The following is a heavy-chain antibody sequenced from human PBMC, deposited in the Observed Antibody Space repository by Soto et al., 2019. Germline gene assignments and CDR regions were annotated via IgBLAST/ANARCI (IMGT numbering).Heavy chain of an antibody. J-gene: IGHJ6*02. D-gene: IGHD6-13*01. V-gene: IGHV2-5*02. CDR2: IYWDDDK. CDR3: AHRGNYYYGMDV. CDR1: GFSLSTSGVG. Sequence: QITLKESGPTLVKPTQTLTLTCTFSGFSLSTSGVGVVWIRQPPGKALEWLALIYWDDDKRYSPSLKSRLTITKDTSKNQVVLTMTNLDPVDTATYYCAHRGNYYYGMDVWGQGTTVTVSS.